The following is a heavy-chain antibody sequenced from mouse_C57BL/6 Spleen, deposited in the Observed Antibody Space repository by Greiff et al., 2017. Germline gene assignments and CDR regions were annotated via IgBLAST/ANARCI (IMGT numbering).Heavy chain of an antibody. J-gene: IGHJ2*01. CDR2: IDPSDSYT. CDR3: ARGPTVVAYYFDY. CDR1: GYTFTSYW. D-gene: IGHD1-1*01. Sequence: QVHVKQPGAELVMPGASVKLSCKASGYTFTSYWMHWVKQRPGQGLEWIGEIDPSDSYTNYNQKFKGKSTLTVDKSSSTAYMQLSSLTSEDSAVYYCARGPTVVAYYFDYWGQGTTLTVSS. V-gene: IGHV1-69*01.